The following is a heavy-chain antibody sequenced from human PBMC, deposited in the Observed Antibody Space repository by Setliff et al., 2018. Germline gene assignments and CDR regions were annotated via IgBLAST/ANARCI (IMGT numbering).Heavy chain of an antibody. Sequence: GASVKVSCKASGYTFTSYAMHWVRQAPGQRLEWMGWINAGNGNTKYSQKFQGRVTITADESTSTAYMELSSLRSEDTAVYYCARTDDYYNFYAYWGQGTLVTVSS. CDR1: GYTFTSYA. J-gene: IGHJ4*02. D-gene: IGHD3-3*01. CDR3: ARTDDYYNFYAY. CDR2: INAGNGNT. V-gene: IGHV1-3*01.